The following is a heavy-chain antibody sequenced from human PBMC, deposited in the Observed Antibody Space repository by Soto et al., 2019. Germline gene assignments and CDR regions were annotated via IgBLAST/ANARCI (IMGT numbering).Heavy chain of an antibody. CDR2: IWYDGSNK. CDR3: ASNLHRPKLLWSDMDV. Sequence: GGSLRLSCAASGFTFSSYGMHWVRQAPGKGLEWVAVIWYDGSNKYYADSVKGRFTISRDNSKNTLYLQMNSLRAEDTAVYYCASNLHRPKLLWSDMDVWGKGTTVTVSS. V-gene: IGHV3-33*01. J-gene: IGHJ6*03. CDR1: GFTFSSYG. D-gene: IGHD3-10*01.